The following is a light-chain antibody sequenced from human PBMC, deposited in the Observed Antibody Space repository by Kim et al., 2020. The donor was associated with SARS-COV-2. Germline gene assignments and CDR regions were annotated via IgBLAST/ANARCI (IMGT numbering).Light chain of an antibody. V-gene: IGKV3-20*01. CDR3: HQYDTSPS. J-gene: IGKJ4*02. CDR1: QGVNRGQ. Sequence: LPPGEVSTLFCRSSQGVNRGQSALQQHGRGQAPMLLIYYASCRATGIPDRFTGCGSGTHFTFVIHRLEPEDFAFYYCHQYDTSPSFGVETRVDIK. CDR2: YAS.